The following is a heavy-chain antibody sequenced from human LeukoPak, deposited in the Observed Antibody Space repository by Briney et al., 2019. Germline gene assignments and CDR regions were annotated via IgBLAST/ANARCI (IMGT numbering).Heavy chain of an antibody. V-gene: IGHV4-59*01. D-gene: IGHD6-19*01. CDR1: GGSISTYY. CDR3: ARAGSGWSFDS. Sequence: SETLSLTCTVSGGSISTYYWSWIRQPPGKELEWIGYSSYSGSTNYNPSLKSRVTISVDTSKNQFSLKVSSVTAADTAVYYCARAGSGWSFDSWGRGTLVTVSS. CDR2: SSYSGST. J-gene: IGHJ4*02.